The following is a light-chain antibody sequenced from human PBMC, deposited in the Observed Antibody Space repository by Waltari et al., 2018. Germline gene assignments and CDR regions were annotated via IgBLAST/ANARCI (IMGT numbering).Light chain of an antibody. Sequence: EIVMTQSPATLSVSPGARATLSCRASHGISSHLAWYQQKPGQAPRLLIYGASTRATGIPARFSGSGSGTEFTLTINSLQSEDVAVYYCQQYNLWPPWTFGQGTKVEIK. J-gene: IGKJ1*01. CDR3: QQYNLWPPWT. CDR2: GAS. V-gene: IGKV3-15*01. CDR1: HGISSH.